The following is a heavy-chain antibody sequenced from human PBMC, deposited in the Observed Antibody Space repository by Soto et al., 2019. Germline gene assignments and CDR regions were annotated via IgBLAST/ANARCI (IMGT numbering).Heavy chain of an antibody. J-gene: IGHJ4*02. D-gene: IGHD3-3*01. V-gene: IGHV3-23*01. CDR2: ISGSDGRT. Sequence: GTLLRSCSASGCSFSSYAMSWVRQAPGKGLEWVSTISGSDGRTFYADSVKGRFSISRDTSKNTLYLQMNSLRADDTAVYYCARWSYLDYWGQGTRVTVYS. CDR3: ARWSYLDY. CDR1: GCSFSSYA.